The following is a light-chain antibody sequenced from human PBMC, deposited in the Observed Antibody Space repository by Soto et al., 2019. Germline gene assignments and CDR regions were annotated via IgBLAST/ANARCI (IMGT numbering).Light chain of an antibody. V-gene: IGKV3-11*01. CDR1: QSVSSY. CDR2: DAS. CDR3: QQRSNWPPIP. J-gene: IGKJ5*01. Sequence: EIVFTQSPATLSLSPGERATLSCRASQSVSSYLAWYQQKPGQAPRLLIYDASNRATGIPARFSGSGSGTDFTLTISSLEPEDFAVYYCQQRSNWPPIPFGQGTRLVIK.